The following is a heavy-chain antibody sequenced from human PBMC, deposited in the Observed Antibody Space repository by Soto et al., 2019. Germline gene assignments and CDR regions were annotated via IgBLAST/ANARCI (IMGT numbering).Heavy chain of an antibody. D-gene: IGHD3-10*01. CDR2: ISYDGSNK. Sequence: QVQLVESGGGVVQPGRSLRLSCAASGFTFSSYGMHWVRQAPGKGLEWVAVISYDGSNKYYADSVKGRFTISRDNSKNTLYLQMNSLRAEDTAVYYWANGGPMVRGPRGYFDYWGQGSLVTVSS. J-gene: IGHJ4*02. CDR1: GFTFSSYG. CDR3: ANGGPMVRGPRGYFDY. V-gene: IGHV3-30*18.